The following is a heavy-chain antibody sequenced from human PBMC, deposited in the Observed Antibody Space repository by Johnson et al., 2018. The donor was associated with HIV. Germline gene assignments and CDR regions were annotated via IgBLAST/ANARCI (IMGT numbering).Heavy chain of an antibody. V-gene: IGHV3-7*03. J-gene: IGHJ3*02. CDR2: IKQDGSEK. Sequence: VQLLESGGGVVRPGGSLRLSCAASGFTFSSYWMSWVRQAPGKGLEWVANIKQDGSEKSYVDSLKGRFTISRDNAQNSLYLQMDSLRGEDSAMYYCARDGVYSSPHDAFDIWGQGTMVTVSS. CDR3: ARDGVYSSPHDAFDI. CDR1: GFTFSSYW. D-gene: IGHD6-13*01.